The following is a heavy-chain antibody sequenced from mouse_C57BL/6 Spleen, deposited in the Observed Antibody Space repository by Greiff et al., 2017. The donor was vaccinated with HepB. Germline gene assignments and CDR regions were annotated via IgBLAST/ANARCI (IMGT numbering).Heavy chain of an antibody. CDR1: GYSFTGYY. CDR2: INPSTGGT. Sequence: VQLKESGPELVKPGASVKISCKASGYSFTGYYMNWVKQSPEKSLEWIGEINPSTGGTTYNQKFKAKATLTVDKSSSTAYMQLKSLTSEDSAVYYCARHGSSYWGQGTTLTVSS. V-gene: IGHV1-42*01. J-gene: IGHJ2*01. CDR3: ARHGSSY. D-gene: IGHD1-1*01.